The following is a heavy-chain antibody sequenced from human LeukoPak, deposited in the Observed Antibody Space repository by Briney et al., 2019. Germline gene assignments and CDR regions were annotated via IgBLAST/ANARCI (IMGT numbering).Heavy chain of an antibody. Sequence: SETLILTCAVYGGSFSGYYWSWIRQPPGKGLEWIGEINHSGSTNYNPSLKSRVTISVDMSKNQFSLKLSSVTAADTAVYYCARPSYYYGSGSYYKGGYYFDYRGVGILATVSS. CDR3: ARPSYYYGSGSYYKGGYYFDY. CDR1: GGSFSGYY. J-gene: IGHJ4*02. V-gene: IGHV4-34*01. CDR2: INHSGST. D-gene: IGHD3-10*01.